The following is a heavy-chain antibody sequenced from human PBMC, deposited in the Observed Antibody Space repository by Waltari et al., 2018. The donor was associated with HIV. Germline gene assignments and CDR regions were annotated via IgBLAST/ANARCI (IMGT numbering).Heavy chain of an antibody. CDR3: AKALYDFWSGPHYGMDV. J-gene: IGHJ6*02. V-gene: IGHV3-33*06. CDR2: IWHDGSKK. D-gene: IGHD3-3*01. Sequence: QVQLVESGGGVVQPGRSLRLSCAASGFTFSNYAMHWVRQAPGKGLEWVAVIWHDGSKKYYADSVQGRLTISRDNSKNTLFLQMSSLRAEDTAVYYCAKALYDFWSGPHYGMDVWGQGTTVTVSS. CDR1: GFTFSNYA.